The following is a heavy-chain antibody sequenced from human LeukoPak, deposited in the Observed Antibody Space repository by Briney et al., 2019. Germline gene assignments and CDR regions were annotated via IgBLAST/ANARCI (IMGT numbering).Heavy chain of an antibody. CDR3: ATAPPGKQQLVHGMDV. Sequence: GGSLRLSCAASGFTVSSNYMSWVRQAPGKGLEWVSVIYSGGSTYYADSVKGRFTISRDNSKNTLYLQMNSLRAEDTAVYYCATAPPGKQQLVHGMDVWGQGTTVTVSS. V-gene: IGHV3-53*01. D-gene: IGHD6-13*01. J-gene: IGHJ6*02. CDR2: IYSGGST. CDR1: GFTVSSNY.